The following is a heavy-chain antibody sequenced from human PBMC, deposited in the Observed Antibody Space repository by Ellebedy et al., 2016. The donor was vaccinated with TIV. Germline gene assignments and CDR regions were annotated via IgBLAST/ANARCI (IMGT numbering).Heavy chain of an antibody. V-gene: IGHV3-7*03. D-gene: IGHD6-19*01. CDR2: IRPDGSEE. Sequence: GESLKLSCAVSGFTFSNYWMSWVRLAPGRGLEWVANIRPDGSEEQYVDSVKGRFTVSRDNAKNSLYLQMNSLRAEDTAVYYCARESRSSSGYWGQGTLVTVSS. CDR3: ARESRSSSGY. J-gene: IGHJ4*02. CDR1: GFTFSNYW.